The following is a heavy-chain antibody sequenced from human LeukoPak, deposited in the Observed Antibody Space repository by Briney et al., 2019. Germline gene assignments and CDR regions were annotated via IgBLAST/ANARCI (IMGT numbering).Heavy chain of an antibody. J-gene: IGHJ4*02. CDR1: GYSISSGYY. D-gene: IGHD2-15*01. CDR3: ARVVGATSIDY. CDR2: IKHRGRS. V-gene: IGHV4-38-2*01. Sequence: SETLSLTCAVSGYSISSGYYWGWTRPPPGKGLEWIGIIKHRGRSYCNPSLKRRVTISVDTSKNQFSLQLSSVTAADTAVYYCARVVGATSIDYSGQGSLVTVSS.